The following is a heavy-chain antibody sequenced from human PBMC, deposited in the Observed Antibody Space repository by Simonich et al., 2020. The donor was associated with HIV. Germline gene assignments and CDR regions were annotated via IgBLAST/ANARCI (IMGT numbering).Heavy chain of an antibody. J-gene: IGHJ6*03. CDR1: GGSITSSSYY. V-gene: IGHV4-39*01. Sequence: HLQLQESGPGLVKPSETLSLTCTVSGGSITSSSYYWGWIRQPPGKGLEWIGTSFYSRITHYNSSLKSGGTISVDTSKNQFSLKLISVTAADTAVYYCARSSWENYFYMDVWGIGTTVTVSS. D-gene: IGHD1-26*01. CDR3: ARSSWENYFYMDV. CDR2: SFYSRIT.